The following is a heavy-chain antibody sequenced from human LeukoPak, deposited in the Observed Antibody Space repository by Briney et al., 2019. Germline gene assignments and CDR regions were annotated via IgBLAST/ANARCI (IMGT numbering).Heavy chain of an antibody. V-gene: IGHV3-15*01. D-gene: IGHD2-15*01. Sequence: GGSLRLSCAASGFTFSNAWMSWVRQAPGKGLEWVGRIKSKTDGGSRDYAAPVKGRFIITRDDSKNTLFLEMNSLKTEDTAVYYCTLVGCSGGSCFSGHYWGQGTLVTVSS. CDR2: IKSKTDGGSR. CDR3: TLVGCSGGSCFSGHY. J-gene: IGHJ4*02. CDR1: GFTFSNAW.